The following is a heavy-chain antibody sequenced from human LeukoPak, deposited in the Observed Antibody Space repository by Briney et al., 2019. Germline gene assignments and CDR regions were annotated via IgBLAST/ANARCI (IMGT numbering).Heavy chain of an antibody. CDR3: ARQAGYNFWDH. J-gene: IGHJ4*02. CDR2: VNTGETTH. V-gene: IGHV3-48*03. Sequence: GGSLRLSCAASGFSFSSYEVVWVRQAPGKGLEGVAYVNTGETTHRYADSVKGRFTISRDNPKKSVYLQMNSLRAEDTAVYYYARQAGYNFWDHWGQGTRVIVSS. D-gene: IGHD5-24*01. CDR1: GFSFSSYE.